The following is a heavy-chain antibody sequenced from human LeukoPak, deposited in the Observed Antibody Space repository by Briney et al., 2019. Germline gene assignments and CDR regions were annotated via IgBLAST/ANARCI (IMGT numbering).Heavy chain of an antibody. Sequence: GASVKVSFKAAGYTFTSYGTHLDRHAPGQGLEWMGIINPSGGSTSYAQKFQGRVTMTRDTSTSTVYMELSSLRSEDTAVDYCARGTWIQLSSYYGMDGWGPGTTVTVSS. V-gene: IGHV1-46*01. D-gene: IGHD5-18*01. CDR2: INPSGGST. CDR3: ARGTWIQLSSYYGMDG. J-gene: IGHJ6*02. CDR1: GYTFTSYG.